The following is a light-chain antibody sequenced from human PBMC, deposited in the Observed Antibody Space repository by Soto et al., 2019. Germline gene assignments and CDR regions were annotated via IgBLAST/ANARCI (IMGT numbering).Light chain of an antibody. V-gene: IGKV3-20*01. CDR2: DAS. J-gene: IGKJ2*01. CDR1: QSVSSSN. CDR3: QQYGISAYT. Sequence: EIVVTQSPGTLSLSPGERATLSCRASQSVSSSNLAWYQQKPGQAPRLLIYDASTSATGIPDGLSGSGSGTDFTRSISRLEPEDLAVYYWQQYGISAYTCGQGTKLEIK.